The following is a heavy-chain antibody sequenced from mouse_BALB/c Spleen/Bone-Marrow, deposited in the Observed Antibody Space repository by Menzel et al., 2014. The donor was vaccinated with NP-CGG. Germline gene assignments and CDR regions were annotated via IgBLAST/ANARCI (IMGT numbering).Heavy chain of an antibody. V-gene: IGHV1-69*02. CDR2: IYPSDNYT. D-gene: IGHD1-1*01. CDR1: GYTFTSYW. Sequence: QVQLQQSGAELVRPGASVKLSCKASGYTFTSYWINWVKQRPGQGLEWIGNIYPSDNYTNYNQKFKDKATLTVDKSSSTAYMQLSSPTSEDSAVYYCTRNYGSSYDWYFDVWGAGTTATVSS. J-gene: IGHJ1*01. CDR3: TRNYGSSYDWYFDV.